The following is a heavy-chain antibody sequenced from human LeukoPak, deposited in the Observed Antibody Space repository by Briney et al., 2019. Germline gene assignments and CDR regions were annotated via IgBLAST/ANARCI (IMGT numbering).Heavy chain of an antibody. V-gene: IGHV3-64D*09. CDR1: AFTFSTYV. Sequence: SGGSLRLSCSASAFTFSTYVVHWVRQAPGKGLECVSAITSNGGSTYYADSVKGRFTISRDNSKNTLYLQLSSLRAEDTAVYYCVKDSSSSGYYFDYWGQGTLVTVSS. J-gene: IGHJ4*02. CDR2: ITSNGGST. CDR3: VKDSSSSGYYFDY. D-gene: IGHD3-22*01.